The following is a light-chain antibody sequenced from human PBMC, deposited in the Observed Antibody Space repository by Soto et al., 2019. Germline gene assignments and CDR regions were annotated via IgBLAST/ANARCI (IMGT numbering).Light chain of an antibody. J-gene: IGLJ1*01. CDR3: GTWDSRLSVEV. Sequence: QSVLTQPPSVSVAPGQKVTISCSGSSSNIGNNYVSWYQQLPGTAPKLLIYDNNNRPSGIPDRFSGSKSGTSATLGITGLQTGDEADYYCGTWDSRLSVEVFGTGTKVTVL. V-gene: IGLV1-51*01. CDR1: SSNIGNNY. CDR2: DNN.